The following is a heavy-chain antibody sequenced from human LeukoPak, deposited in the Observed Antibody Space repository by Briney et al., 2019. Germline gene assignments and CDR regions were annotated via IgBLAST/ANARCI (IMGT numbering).Heavy chain of an antibody. Sequence: SETLSLTCTVSGYSISSGYYWGWIRQPPGKGLEWSGSIYHSGSTYYNPSLKSRVTISVDTSKNQFSLKLSSVTAADTAVYYCARELTGYSSGWPYYFDYWGQGTLVTVSS. CDR1: GYSISSGYY. D-gene: IGHD6-19*01. CDR2: IYHSGST. V-gene: IGHV4-38-2*02. J-gene: IGHJ4*02. CDR3: ARELTGYSSGWPYYFDY.